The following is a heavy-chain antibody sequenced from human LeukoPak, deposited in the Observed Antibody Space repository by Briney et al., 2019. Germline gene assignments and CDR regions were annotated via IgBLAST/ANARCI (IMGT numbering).Heavy chain of an antibody. CDR3: AKCPSSSWYNYYYYGMDV. D-gene: IGHD6-13*01. J-gene: IGHJ6*02. V-gene: IGHV3-23*01. Sequence: GGSLRLSCAASGFTFSSYAMSWVRQAAGKGLEWVSAISGSGGSTYYADSVKGRFTISRDNSKNTLYLQMNSLRAEDTAVYYCAKCPSSSWYNYYYYGMDVWGQGATVTVSS. CDR2: ISGSGGST. CDR1: GFTFSSYA.